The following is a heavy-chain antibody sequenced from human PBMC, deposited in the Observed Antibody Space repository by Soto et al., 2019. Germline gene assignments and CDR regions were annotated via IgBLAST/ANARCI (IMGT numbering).Heavy chain of an antibody. V-gene: IGHV3-7*03. CDR3: ARDSDRSDYDFWSGYYAY. Sequence: GGSLRLSCAASGFTFSSYWMSWVRQAPGKGLEWVANIKQGGSEKYYVDSVKGRFTISRDNSKNTLYLQMNSLRAEDTAVYYCARDSDRSDYDFWSGYYAYWGQGTLVTVSS. CDR1: GFTFSSYW. D-gene: IGHD3-3*01. J-gene: IGHJ4*02. CDR2: IKQGGSEK.